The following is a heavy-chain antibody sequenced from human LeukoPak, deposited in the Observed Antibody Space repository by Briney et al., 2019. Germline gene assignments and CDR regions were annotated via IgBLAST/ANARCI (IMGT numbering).Heavy chain of an antibody. CDR2: IYPGDSES. D-gene: IGHD6-19*01. Sequence: KPGESLKISCQGSGYSFTSDWIGWVRQMPRKGLEWMGVIYPGDSESRYSPSFQGQVTMSVDKSTSTAYLQWSSLKASDTALYYCVRQSPYSSSPIDSWGQGTLVTVSS. J-gene: IGHJ4*02. CDR3: VRQSPYSSSPIDS. V-gene: IGHV5-51*01. CDR1: GYSFTSDW.